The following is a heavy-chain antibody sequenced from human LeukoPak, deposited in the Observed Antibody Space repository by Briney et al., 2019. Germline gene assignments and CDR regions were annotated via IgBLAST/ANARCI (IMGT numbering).Heavy chain of an antibody. D-gene: IGHD4-17*01. J-gene: IGHJ4*02. CDR3: ARGMTTGD. Sequence: GGSLRLSCAASGFTFSSIWMNWVRQAPGKGLEWVANINNDGSKKYYEDSEKGRFTISRDNAKSSLFLQMNSLRVEDTAVYYCARGMTTGDWGQGTLVTVSS. V-gene: IGHV3-7*05. CDR1: GFTFSSIW. CDR2: INNDGSKK.